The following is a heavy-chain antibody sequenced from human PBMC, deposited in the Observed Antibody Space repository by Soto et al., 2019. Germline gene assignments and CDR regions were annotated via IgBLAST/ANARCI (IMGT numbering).Heavy chain of an antibody. Sequence: EVQLVESGGGLVQPGGSLRLSCAASGFTFSSYEMNWVRQAPGKGLEWVSYISSSGSTIYYADYVKGRFTISRDNAKNSLYLQMNSLRAEDTAVYYCARGTIFGVVTKLYYYYYGMDVWGQGTTVTVSS. J-gene: IGHJ6*02. V-gene: IGHV3-48*03. CDR2: ISSSGSTI. D-gene: IGHD3-3*01. CDR3: ARGTIFGVVTKLYYYYYGMDV. CDR1: GFTFSSYE.